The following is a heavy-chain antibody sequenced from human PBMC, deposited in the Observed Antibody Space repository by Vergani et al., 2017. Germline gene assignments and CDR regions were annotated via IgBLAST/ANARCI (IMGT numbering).Heavy chain of an antibody. D-gene: IGHD6-6*01. CDR2: INPSGGST. CDR1: GYPFTSYY. Sequence: QVQLVQSGAEVKKPGASVKVSCKASGYPFTSYYLHWVRQAPGQGLEWMGIINPSGGSTSYAQKFQGRVTMTRDTSTSTVYMELSSLRSEDTAVYYCARGRQGSSSYFYYYYYGMDVWGQGTTVTVSS. V-gene: IGHV1-46*01. J-gene: IGHJ6*02. CDR3: ARGRQGSSSYFYYYYYGMDV.